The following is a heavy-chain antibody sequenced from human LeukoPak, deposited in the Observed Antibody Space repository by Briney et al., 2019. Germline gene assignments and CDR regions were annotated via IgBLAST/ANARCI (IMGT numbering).Heavy chain of an antibody. V-gene: IGHV3-53*01. J-gene: IGHJ4*02. CDR1: GFTVSSNY. Sequence: PGGSLRLSCAASGFTVSSNYMSWVRQAPGKGLEWVSVIYSGGSTYYADSVKGRFTISRDNSKNTLYLQMNSLRAEDTAVYYCAKVSSITIFGVVTLFDYWGQGTLVTVSS. D-gene: IGHD3-3*01. CDR2: IYSGGST. CDR3: AKVSSITIFGVVTLFDY.